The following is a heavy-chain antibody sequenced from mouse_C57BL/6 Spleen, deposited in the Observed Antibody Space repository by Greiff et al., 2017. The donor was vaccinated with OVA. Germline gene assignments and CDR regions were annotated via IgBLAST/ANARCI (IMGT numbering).Heavy chain of an antibody. CDR1: GYSITSGYY. Sequence: EVKLMESGPGLVKPSQSLSLTCSVTGYSITSGYYWNWIRQFPGNKLEWMGYISYDGSNNYNPSLKNRISITRDTSKNQFFLKLNSVTTEDTATYYCAREFTTAFDYWGQGTTLTVSS. CDR2: ISYDGSN. V-gene: IGHV3-6*01. J-gene: IGHJ2*01. D-gene: IGHD1-2*01. CDR3: AREFTTAFDY.